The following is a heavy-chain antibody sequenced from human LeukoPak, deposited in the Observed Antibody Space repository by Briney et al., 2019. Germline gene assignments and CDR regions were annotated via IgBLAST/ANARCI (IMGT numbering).Heavy chain of an antibody. Sequence: PSETLSLTCTVSGGSISSYYWSWIRQPPGKGLEWIGYIYYRGSTNYNPSLKSRVTISVDTSKNQFSLKLSSVTAADTAVYYCGRGVTSAVGPKNWFDPWGQGTLVTVSS. J-gene: IGHJ5*02. CDR1: GGSISSYY. V-gene: IGHV4-59*08. CDR3: GRGVTSAVGPKNWFDP. D-gene: IGHD2-15*01. CDR2: IYYRGST.